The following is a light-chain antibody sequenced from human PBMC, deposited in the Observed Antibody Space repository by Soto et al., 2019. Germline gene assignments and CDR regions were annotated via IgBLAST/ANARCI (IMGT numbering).Light chain of an antibody. V-gene: IGLV2-14*01. CDR3: SSYTISSTLVV. CDR1: NIDVGGYNY. J-gene: IGLJ3*02. Sequence: QSALTQPASVSGSPGQSITISCTGTNIDVGGYNYVSWYQQHPGKAPKLMIYEVTYRPSGVSNRFSGSKSGNTASLTISGLRAEDEADYYCSSYTISSTLVVFGGGTKLTVL. CDR2: EVT.